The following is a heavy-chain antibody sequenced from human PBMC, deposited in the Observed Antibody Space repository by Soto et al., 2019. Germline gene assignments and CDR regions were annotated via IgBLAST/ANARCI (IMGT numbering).Heavy chain of an antibody. Sequence: GGSLRLSCAASGFTFRTFAMHWVRQAPGKGLEWVAVISNDGSIKYFLDSVKGRFTISRDNSNNTLSLQMDSLRAEDTAVYYCARDKKPFNWSPSILKSYYYGMDVWGQGTTVTVSS. CDR3: ARDKKPFNWSPSILKSYYYGMDV. V-gene: IGHV3-30-3*01. D-gene: IGHD1-1*01. CDR1: GFTFRTFA. CDR2: ISNDGSIK. J-gene: IGHJ6*02.